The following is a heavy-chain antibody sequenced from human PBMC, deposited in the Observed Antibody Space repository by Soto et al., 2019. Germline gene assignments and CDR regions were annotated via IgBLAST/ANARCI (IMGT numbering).Heavy chain of an antibody. J-gene: IGHJ1*01. V-gene: IGHV3-53*01. CDR2: VYSAGNT. CDR3: ARAGGSSGGWAEYFQH. D-gene: IGHD6-19*01. CDR1: GFTVSSNY. Sequence: EVQLVESGGGLIKPGGSLRLSCAASGFTVSSNYMGWVRQAPGKGLEHVSVVYSAGNTYYADSLKGRFNISRESSESTLFLQMNSLRAEDTAVYFCARAGGSSGGWAEYFQHWGEGTMVTVSS.